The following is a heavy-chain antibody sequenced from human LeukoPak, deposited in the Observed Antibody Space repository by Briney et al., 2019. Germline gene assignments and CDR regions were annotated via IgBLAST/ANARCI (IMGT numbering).Heavy chain of an antibody. CDR1: GFTFSSYG. J-gene: IGHJ4*02. Sequence: GGSLRLSCAASGFTFSSYGLHWVRQAPGKGLEWVAVISYDGSNTYYADSVKGRFTISRDNSKNTLYLEMNSLRAEDTAVYYCAENILRWSNYFDYWGQGTLVTVSS. CDR2: ISYDGSNT. CDR3: AENILRWSNYFDY. D-gene: IGHD4-23*01. V-gene: IGHV3-30*18.